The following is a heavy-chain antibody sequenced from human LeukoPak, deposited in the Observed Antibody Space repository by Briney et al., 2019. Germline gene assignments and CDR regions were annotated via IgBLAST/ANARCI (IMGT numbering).Heavy chain of an antibody. CDR3: ARVSFQYCSTTSCYANFDY. CDR1: GFPFSSYN. CDR2: ISSSSRYI. V-gene: IGHV3-21*01. J-gene: IGHJ4*02. Sequence: GGSLRLSCAASGFPFSSYNVNWVRQAPGKGLEWVSSISSSSRYIYYADSVKGRFTVSRDNSKNTLYLQMTTLRSEDTAIYYCARVSFQYCSTTSCYANFDYWGQGTLVTVSP. D-gene: IGHD2-2*01.